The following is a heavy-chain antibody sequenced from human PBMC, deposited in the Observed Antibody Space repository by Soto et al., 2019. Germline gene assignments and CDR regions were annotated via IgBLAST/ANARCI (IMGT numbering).Heavy chain of an antibody. V-gene: IGHV1-3*01. Sequence: ASVKVSCKASGYTFTNYAMHWVRQAPGQSLEWMGWINGGNGNTKYSEKIQGRVTITRDTSATTAYMELSSLRSEDTAVYYCASGMVDAFQIWGQGTMVTVSS. CDR2: INGGNGNT. CDR1: GYTFTNYA. J-gene: IGHJ3*02. D-gene: IGHD1-26*01. CDR3: ASGMVDAFQI.